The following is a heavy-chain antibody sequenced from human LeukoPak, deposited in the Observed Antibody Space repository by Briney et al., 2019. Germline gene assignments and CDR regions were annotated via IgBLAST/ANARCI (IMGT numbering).Heavy chain of an antibody. CDR1: GGSISSYY. CDR3: ARHGGTRVTLVQVYYFDY. V-gene: IGHV4-59*08. D-gene: IGHD4-11*01. Sequence: SETLSLTCTVSGGSISSYYWSWIRQPPGKGLEWIGYIYYSGSANYNPSLKSRVTISVDTSKNQFSLKLSSVTAADTAVYYCARHGGTRVTLVQVYYFDYWGQGTLVTVSS. J-gene: IGHJ4*02. CDR2: IYYSGSA.